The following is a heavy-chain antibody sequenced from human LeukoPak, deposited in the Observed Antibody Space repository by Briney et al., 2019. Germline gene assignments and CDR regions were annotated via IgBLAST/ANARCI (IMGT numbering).Heavy chain of an antibody. CDR2: INHSGST. D-gene: IGHD5-18*01. CDR1: GGSFSGHY. J-gene: IGHJ4*02. V-gene: IGHV4-34*01. Sequence: PSETLSLTCAVYGGSFSGHYWSWIRQPPGKGLEWIGEINHSGSTNYNPSLKSRVTISVDTSKNQFSLKLSSVTAADTAVYYCARGEGAMAHFDYWGQGTLVTVSS. CDR3: ARGEGAMAHFDY.